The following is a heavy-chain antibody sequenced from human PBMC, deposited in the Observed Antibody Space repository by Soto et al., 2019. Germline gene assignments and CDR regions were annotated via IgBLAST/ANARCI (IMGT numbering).Heavy chain of an antibody. D-gene: IGHD3-22*01. V-gene: IGHV4-30-2*01. J-gene: IGHJ4*02. Sequence: QLQLQESGSGLVKPSQTLSLTCAVSGGSISSGGYSWSWIRQPPGKGLEWIGYIYHSGSTYYNPSPKRRVTISVDRSKNQFSLKLSSATAADTAVYYCARGGVDYYDSSGYYFSPYYFDYWGQGTLVTVSS. CDR3: ARGGVDYYDSSGYYFSPYYFDY. CDR1: GGSISSGGYS. CDR2: IYHSGST.